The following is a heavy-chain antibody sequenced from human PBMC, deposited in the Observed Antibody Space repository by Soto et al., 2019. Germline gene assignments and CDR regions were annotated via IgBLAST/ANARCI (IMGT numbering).Heavy chain of an antibody. D-gene: IGHD3-10*01. J-gene: IGHJ6*02. CDR3: ARDRGCGGTDYYYGMDV. V-gene: IGHV3-30-3*01. CDR2: ISYDGSNK. Sequence: QVQLVESGGGVVQPGRSLRLSCAASGFTFSSYAMHWVRQAPGKGLVWVAVISYDGSNKYYADSVKGRFTIYRDNSKNTLYLHMNSLGAEDTAVYYGARDRGCGGTDYYYGMDVWGQGTTVTVSS. CDR1: GFTFSSYA.